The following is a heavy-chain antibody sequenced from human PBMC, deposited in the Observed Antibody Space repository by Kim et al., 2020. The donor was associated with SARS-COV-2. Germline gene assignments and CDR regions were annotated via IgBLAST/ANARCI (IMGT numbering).Heavy chain of an antibody. Sequence: SRVPISVDTSKNQFSLKLSSVTAADTAVYYCARQISSSWYREGVDGMDVWGQGTTVTVSS. J-gene: IGHJ6*02. V-gene: IGHV4-39*01. CDR3: ARQISSSWYREGVDGMDV. D-gene: IGHD6-13*01.